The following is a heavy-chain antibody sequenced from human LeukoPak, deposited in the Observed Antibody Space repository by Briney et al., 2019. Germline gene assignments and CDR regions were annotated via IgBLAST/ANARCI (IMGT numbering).Heavy chain of an antibody. D-gene: IGHD1-1*01. CDR3: VRVAKERVGGVYYFDY. CDR1: GFTFSDYD. Sequence: PGGSLRLSCAASGFTFSDYDMHWVRQATGKGLERVSAIGTAGDTYYTGSVKGRFTISRENAKNSLYLQMNSLRAGDTAVYYCVRVAKERVGGVYYFDYWGQGTPVTVSS. CDR2: IGTAGDT. J-gene: IGHJ4*02. V-gene: IGHV3-13*01.